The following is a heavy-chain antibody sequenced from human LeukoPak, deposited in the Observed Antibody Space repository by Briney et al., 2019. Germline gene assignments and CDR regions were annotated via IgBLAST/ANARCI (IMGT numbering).Heavy chain of an antibody. J-gene: IGHJ4*02. V-gene: IGHV3-21*01. CDR1: GFTFSSYA. Sequence: GGSLRLSCAASGFTFSSYAMHWVRQAPGKGLEWVASISGSSSYIYYADSVKGRFTISRDNAKNSLYLQMNSLRAEDTAVYYCASGPPIDYWGQGTLVTVSS. CDR3: ASGPPIDY. CDR2: ISGSSSYI.